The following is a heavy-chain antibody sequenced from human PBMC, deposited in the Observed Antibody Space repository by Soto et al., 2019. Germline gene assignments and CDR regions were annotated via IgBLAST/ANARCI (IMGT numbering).Heavy chain of an antibody. CDR2: IDPNDHYT. CDR3: ARLCRSASCYRYPDAFDM. J-gene: IGHJ3*02. V-gene: IGHV5-10-1*01. D-gene: IGHD2-2*01. Sequence: EVQLVQSGAEVKKPGESLRISCTGSANSFTNYWISWVRQMPGKGLEWMGRIDPNDHYTDYRPSFQGHVTISADQSITTARLQWSSLKTSATAMYFCARLCRSASCYRYPDAFDMCGQGTVVTVSS. CDR1: ANSFTNYW.